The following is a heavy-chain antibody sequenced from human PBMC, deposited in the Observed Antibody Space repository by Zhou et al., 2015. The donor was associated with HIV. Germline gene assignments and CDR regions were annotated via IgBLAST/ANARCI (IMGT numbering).Heavy chain of an antibody. CDR1: GGTFSSYA. Sequence: QVQLVQSGAEVKKPGSSVKVSCKASGGTFSSYAISWVRQAPGQGLEWMGGIIPIFGTANYAQKFQGRVTITADESTSTAYMELSSLRSEDTAVYYCARGPMVRGADYGPFYGMDVWGQGTTVTVSS. V-gene: IGHV1-69*01. CDR3: ARGPMVRGADYGPFYGMDV. CDR2: IIPIFGTA. J-gene: IGHJ6*02. D-gene: IGHD3-10*01.